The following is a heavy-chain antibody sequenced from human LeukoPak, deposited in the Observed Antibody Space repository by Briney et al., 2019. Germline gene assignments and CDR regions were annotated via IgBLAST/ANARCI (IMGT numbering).Heavy chain of an antibody. J-gene: IGHJ6*03. CDR3: ARFPDHTLVVNYYYYMDV. CDR2: ISAYNGNT. V-gene: IGHV1-18*01. Sequence: GASVKVSCKASGYTFTSYGISWVRQAPGQGLEWMGWISAYNGNTNYAQKLQGRVTMTTDTSTSTAYMELRSLRSDDTAVYYCARFPDHTLVVNYYYYMDVWGKGTTVTVSS. CDR1: GYTFTSYG. D-gene: IGHD2-15*01.